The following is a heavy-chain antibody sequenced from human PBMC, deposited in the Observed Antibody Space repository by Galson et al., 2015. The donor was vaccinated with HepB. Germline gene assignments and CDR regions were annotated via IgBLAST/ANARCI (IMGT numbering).Heavy chain of an antibody. V-gene: IGHV1-18*01. CDR3: ARGRSKAYCGITICYIDAFDI. Sequence: SVKVSCKASGYNFTRYGITWVRQAPGQGLEWMGWISPYNDNTNYAQKVQGRVTMTTDTSTTTAYMELRSLRSDDTAVYYCARGRSKAYCGITICYIDAFDIWGQGTMVTVSS. D-gene: IGHD2-2*02. CDR2: ISPYNDNT. CDR1: GYNFTRYG. J-gene: IGHJ3*02.